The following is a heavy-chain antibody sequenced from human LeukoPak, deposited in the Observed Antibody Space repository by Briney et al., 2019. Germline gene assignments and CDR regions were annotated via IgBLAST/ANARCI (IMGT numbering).Heavy chain of an antibody. CDR1: GFSVSSNY. V-gene: IGHV3-66*01. Sequence: GGSLRLSCTASGFSVSSNYMSWVRQAPGKGLEWVSVMFASGSTYYADSVKGRFTFSRDIFRNTLFLQLNSLRVEDTAFYYCARGLVQTGYSSSSYVHWGQATLVTVSS. J-gene: IGHJ4*02. CDR2: MFASGST. D-gene: IGHD6-13*01. CDR3: ARGLVQTGYSSSSYVH.